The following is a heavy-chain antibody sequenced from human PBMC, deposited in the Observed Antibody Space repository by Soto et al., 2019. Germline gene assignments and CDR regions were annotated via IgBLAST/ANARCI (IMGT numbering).Heavy chain of an antibody. J-gene: IGHJ4*02. V-gene: IGHV3-23*01. CDR1: GFTFSSYA. CDR3: AKGAGHRTGVGWSIDY. Sequence: PGGSLRLSCAASGFTFSSYAMSWVRQAPGKGLEWVSAISGSGGSTYYADSVKGRFTISRDNSKNTLYLQMNSLRAEDTAVYYCAKGAGHRTGVGWSIDYWGQGTLVTVSS. CDR2: ISGSGGST. D-gene: IGHD2-15*01.